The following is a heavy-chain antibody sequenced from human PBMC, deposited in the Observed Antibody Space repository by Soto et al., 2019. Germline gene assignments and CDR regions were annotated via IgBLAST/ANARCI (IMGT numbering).Heavy chain of an antibody. J-gene: IGHJ5*02. V-gene: IGHV1-3*01. CDR3: ARDSRITMVRGVIIGFDP. CDR1: GYTFTSYA. Sequence: ASVKVSCKASGYTFTSYAMHWVRQAPGQRLEWMGWINAGNGNTKYSQKFQGRVTITRDTSASTAYMELSSLRSEDTAVYYCARDSRITMVRGVIIGFDPWGKGTLVTVSS. CDR2: INAGNGNT. D-gene: IGHD3-10*01.